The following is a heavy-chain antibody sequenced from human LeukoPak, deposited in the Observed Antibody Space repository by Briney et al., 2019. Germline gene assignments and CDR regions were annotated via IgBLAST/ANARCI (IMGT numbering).Heavy chain of an antibody. CDR3: ARAHIAVAQYYFDY. J-gene: IGHJ4*02. CDR2: FYYSGST. Sequence: SETLSLTCTVSGGSISSGSFYWGWIRQPPGKGLEWIGSFYYSGSTYYNPSLKSRVTISVDTSKNQFSLRLSSVTAADTAVYYCARAHIAVAQYYFDYWGQGTLVTVSS. D-gene: IGHD6-19*01. V-gene: IGHV4-39*01. CDR1: GGSISSGSFY.